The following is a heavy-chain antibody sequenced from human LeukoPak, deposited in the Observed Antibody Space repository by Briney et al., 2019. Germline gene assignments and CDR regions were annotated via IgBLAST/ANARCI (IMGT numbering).Heavy chain of an antibody. CDR1: GFTFSSYN. Sequence: GGSLRLSCAASGFTFSSYNINWVRQAPGKGLEWVSSISTSSSYIYYADSVKGRFTISRDNTRNSLYLQMNGLRADDTAVYYCARELSGIGRYYFYYYMDVWGKGTTVTVSS. CDR2: ISTSSSYI. V-gene: IGHV3-21*01. J-gene: IGHJ6*03. D-gene: IGHD6-19*01. CDR3: ARELSGIGRYYFYYYMDV.